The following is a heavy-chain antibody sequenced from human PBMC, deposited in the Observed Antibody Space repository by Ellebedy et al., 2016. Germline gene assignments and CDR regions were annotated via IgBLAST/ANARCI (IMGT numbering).Heavy chain of an antibody. CDR2: IIPIFGTA. CDR1: GYTFTSYG. V-gene: IGHV1-69*13. Sequence: SVKVSXXASGYTFTSYGISWVRQAPGQGLEWMGGIIPIFGTANYAQKFQGRVTITADESTSTAYMELSSLRSEDTAVYYCARDRDCSGGSCEATYYYYMDVWGKGTTVTVSS. J-gene: IGHJ6*03. D-gene: IGHD2-15*01. CDR3: ARDRDCSGGSCEATYYYYMDV.